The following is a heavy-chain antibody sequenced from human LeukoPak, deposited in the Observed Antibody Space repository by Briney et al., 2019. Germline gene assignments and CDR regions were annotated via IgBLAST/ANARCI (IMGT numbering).Heavy chain of an antibody. CDR2: ISWDGGST. V-gene: IGHV3-43D*04. CDR1: GFTFDDYA. CDR3: ASSRGVPAAAFDY. D-gene: IGHD2-2*01. Sequence: GGSLRLSCAASGFTFDDYAMHWVRQAPGKVLRWVSLISWDGGSTYYADSVKGRFTISRDNSKNSLYLQMNSLRAEDTALYYCASSRGVPAAAFDYWGQGTLVTVSS. J-gene: IGHJ4*02.